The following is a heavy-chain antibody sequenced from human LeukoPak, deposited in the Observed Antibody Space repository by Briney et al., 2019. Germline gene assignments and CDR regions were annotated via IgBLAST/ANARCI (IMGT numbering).Heavy chain of an antibody. V-gene: IGHV4-34*01. CDR1: GGAFRGYY. J-gene: IGHJ4*02. CDR2: VVHSGAT. D-gene: IGHD2-8*01. Sequence: SETLSLTCAVYGGAFRGYYWTWIRQPPGKGLERIGEVVHSGATNYSPSLESRLTVTVDTSKNHFSLKLASVTAADTAVYYCARGTVLMGYASFDYWGQGALVTVSS. CDR3: ARGTVLMGYASFDY.